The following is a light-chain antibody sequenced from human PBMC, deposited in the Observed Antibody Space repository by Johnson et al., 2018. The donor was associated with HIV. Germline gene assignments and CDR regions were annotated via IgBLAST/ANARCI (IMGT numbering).Light chain of an antibody. CDR3: GTWDSSLSAGRV. CDR2: DNN. Sequence: QSVLTQPPSVSAAPGQKVTISCSGSSSNIGNNYVSWYQQLPGAAPKLLIYDNNKPPSGIPDRLSGSKSGTSATLGITGLQTGDEADYYCGTWDSSLSAGRVFGTGTKVTVL. CDR1: SSNIGNNY. J-gene: IGLJ1*01. V-gene: IGLV1-51*01.